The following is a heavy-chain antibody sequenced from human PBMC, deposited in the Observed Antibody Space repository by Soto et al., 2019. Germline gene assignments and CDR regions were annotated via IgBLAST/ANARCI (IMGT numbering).Heavy chain of an antibody. D-gene: IGHD6-19*01. CDR3: AKARQAVAGTGAFDS. V-gene: IGHV3-23*01. Sequence: EVQLLESGGGLIQPGVSLRLSCVASGLTFSTYAMTWVRQAPGKGLEWVSAFSATDGSTQYANSVQGRFIISRDNSKNTLYLQMNSVSAEDTALYYCAKARQAVAGTGAFDSWGQGTLVTVSS. J-gene: IGHJ4*02. CDR2: FSATDGST. CDR1: GLTFSTYA.